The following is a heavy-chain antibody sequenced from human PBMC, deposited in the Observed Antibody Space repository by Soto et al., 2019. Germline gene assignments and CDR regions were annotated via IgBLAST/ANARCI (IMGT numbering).Heavy chain of an antibody. CDR2: ISAYNGNT. V-gene: IGHV1-18*04. CDR3: AREIGPTLPYGASDY. D-gene: IGHD4-17*01. J-gene: IGHJ4*02. CDR1: GYTFTSYG. Sequence: GASVKVSCKASGYTFTSYGISWVRQAPGQGLEWMGWISAYNGNTNYAQKLQGRVTMTTDTSTSTAYMELRSLRSDDTAVYYCAREIGPTLPYGASDYWGQGTLVTVSS.